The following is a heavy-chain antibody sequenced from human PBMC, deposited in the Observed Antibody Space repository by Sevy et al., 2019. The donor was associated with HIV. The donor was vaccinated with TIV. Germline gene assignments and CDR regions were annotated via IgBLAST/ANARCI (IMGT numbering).Heavy chain of an antibody. V-gene: IGHV1-2*02. CDR3: ARDRGDQYCSGGSCYGYDAFDI. CDR1: GYTFTGYY. CDR2: INPNSGGT. Sequence: ASVKVSCKASGYTFTGYYMHWVRQAPGQGLEWMGWINPNSGGTNYAQKFQGRVTMTRDTSISTAYMELSRLRSDDTAVYYCARDRGDQYCSGGSCYGYDAFDIWGQGTMVTVSS. J-gene: IGHJ3*02. D-gene: IGHD2-15*01.